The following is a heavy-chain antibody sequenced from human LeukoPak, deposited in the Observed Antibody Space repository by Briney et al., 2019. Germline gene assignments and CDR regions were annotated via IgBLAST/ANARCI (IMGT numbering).Heavy chain of an antibody. J-gene: IGHJ4*02. CDR1: GFSVINKY. D-gene: IGHD5-18*01. CDR3: AKGTWGVDTATQYYFDY. Sequence: GGPLRLSCAASGFSVINKYMTWVRQAPGKGLEWVSVIYRGDSTYNADSVKGRFTISRDNSKNTLYLKMNSLRAEDTAIYYCAKGTWGVDTATQYYFDYWGQGTLVTVSS. V-gene: IGHV3-53*01. CDR2: IYRGDST.